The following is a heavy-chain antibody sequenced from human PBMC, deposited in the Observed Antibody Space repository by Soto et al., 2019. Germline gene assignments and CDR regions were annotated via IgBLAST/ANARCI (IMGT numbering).Heavy chain of an antibody. D-gene: IGHD3-22*01. CDR2: IYYSWST. CDR1: GGSIGSYY. V-gene: IGHV4-59*01. CDR3: ARDIYYYDSSGYDYVRWFDP. Sequence: LSLTCTVSGGSIGSYYWSWIRHPPGNGLELIGYIYYSWSTNYNPSLKSRVTISVDTSKNQFSLKLSSVTAADTAVYYCARDIYYYDSSGYDYVRWFDPWGQGTLVTVSS. J-gene: IGHJ5*02.